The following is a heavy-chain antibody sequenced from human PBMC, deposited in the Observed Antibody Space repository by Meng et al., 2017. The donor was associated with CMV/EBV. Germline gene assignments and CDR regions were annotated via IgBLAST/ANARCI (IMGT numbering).Heavy chain of an antibody. CDR2: IYHSGST. CDR1: GGSISSRNW. J-gene: IGHJ4*02. CDR3: ASEVGATTAFDY. Sequence: CGGSGGSISSRNWWSWVRQPPGKGLEWIGEIYHSGSTNYNPSLKSRVTISVDKSKNQFSLKLSSVTAADTAVYYCASEVGATTAFDYWGQGTLVTVSS. D-gene: IGHD1-26*01. V-gene: IGHV4-4*02.